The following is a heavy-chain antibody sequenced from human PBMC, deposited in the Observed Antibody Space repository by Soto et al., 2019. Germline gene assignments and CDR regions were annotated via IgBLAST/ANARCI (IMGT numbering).Heavy chain of an antibody. CDR2: IFSNDEK. CDR1: GFSLSNARMG. D-gene: IGHD3-16*01. V-gene: IGHV2-26*01. Sequence: QGTLKESGPVLVKPTEPLTLTCTVSGFSLSNARMGVSWIRQPPGKALEWIAHIFSNDEKSYSPSLKSRLTLSQEISESQVVLTMTNVDPVDSATYYCARMPPTFSASFDYWGQGTLVTVSS. CDR3: ARMPPTFSASFDY. J-gene: IGHJ4*02.